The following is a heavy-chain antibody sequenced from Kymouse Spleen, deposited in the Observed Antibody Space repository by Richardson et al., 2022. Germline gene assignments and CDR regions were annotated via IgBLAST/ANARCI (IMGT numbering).Heavy chain of an antibody. CDR3: ARQGPNWGVFDY. J-gene: IGHJ4*02. CDR2: IYYSGST. Sequence: QLQLQESGPGLVKPSETLSLTCTVSGGSISSSSYYWGWIRQPPGKGLEWIGSIYYSGSTYYNPSLKSRVTISVDTSKNQFSLKLSSVTAADTAVYYCARQGPNWGVFDYWGQGTLVTVSS. CDR1: GGSISSSSYY. D-gene: IGHD7-27*02. V-gene: IGHV4-39*01.